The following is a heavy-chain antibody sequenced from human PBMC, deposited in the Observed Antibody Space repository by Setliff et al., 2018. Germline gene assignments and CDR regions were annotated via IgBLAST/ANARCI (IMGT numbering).Heavy chain of an antibody. CDR1: GGTFSSYG. CDR2: MNPNSGNT. V-gene: IGHV1-8*01. J-gene: IGHJ5*02. Sequence: ASVKVSCKASGGTFSSYGISWVRQAPGQGLEWMGWMNPNSGNTGYAQKFQGRVTMTRNTSISTAYMELSSLRSEDTAVYYCARAPPTVVIPPGRAFFDPWGQGTLVTVSS. D-gene: IGHD2-2*01. CDR3: ARAPPTVVIPPGRAFFDP.